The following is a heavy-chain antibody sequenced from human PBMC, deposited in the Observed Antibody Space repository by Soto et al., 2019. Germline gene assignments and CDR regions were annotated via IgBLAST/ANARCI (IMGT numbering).Heavy chain of an antibody. CDR2: ISFDGSNK. J-gene: IGHJ4*02. CDR1: GFTFSDYP. D-gene: IGHD3-10*01. V-gene: IGHV3-30-3*01. Sequence: QVQLVESGGGVVQPGRSLRLSCAASGFTFSDYPMHWVRQAPGKGLEWVALISFDGSNKDHADSVKGRFTISTDNPKNSLYLQMNSLRPGDTAVYYCARGPMVRGSYHFDYWGQGTLVTVSS. CDR3: ARGPMVRGSYHFDY.